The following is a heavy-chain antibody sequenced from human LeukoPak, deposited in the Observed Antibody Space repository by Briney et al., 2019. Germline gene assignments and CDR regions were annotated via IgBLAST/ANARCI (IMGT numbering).Heavy chain of an antibody. D-gene: IGHD1-1*01. CDR3: AKDRGELEPFYFDY. CDR2: IRYDGSNK. J-gene: IGHJ4*02. V-gene: IGHV3-30*02. Sequence: PGRSLRLSCAASGFTFSSYGMHWVRQAPGKGLEWVAFIRYDGSNKYYADSVKGRFTISRDNSKNTLYLQMNSLRAEDTAVYYCAKDRGELEPFYFDYWGQGTLVTVSS. CDR1: GFTFSSYG.